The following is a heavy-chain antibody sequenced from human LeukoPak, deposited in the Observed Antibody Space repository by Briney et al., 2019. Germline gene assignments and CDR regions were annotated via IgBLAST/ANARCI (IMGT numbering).Heavy chain of an antibody. CDR1: GGSISSGGYY. D-gene: IGHD5-18*01. J-gene: IGHJ4*02. CDR2: IYHSGST. V-gene: IGHV4-30-2*01. Sequence: SQTLSLTCTVSGGSISSGGYYWSWIRQPPGKGLEWIGYIYHSGSTYYNPSLKSRVTISVDRSKNQFSLKLSSVTAADTAVYYCARHADTAMVSPFDYWGQGTLVTVSS. CDR3: ARHADTAMVSPFDY.